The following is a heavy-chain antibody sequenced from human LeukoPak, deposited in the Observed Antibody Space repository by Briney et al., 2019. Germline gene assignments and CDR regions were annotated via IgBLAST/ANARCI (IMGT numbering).Heavy chain of an antibody. V-gene: IGHV3-7*01. CDR2: IKQDGSET. Sequence: PGGSLRLSCAASGFTFSNYWMSWVRRALGKGLEWVANIKQDGSETYSVDSVRGRFTISRDNAKNSLYLQMNSLRAEDTAVYYCARDFWGAYRVDYFDCWGQGTLGTVSS. CDR1: GFTFSNYW. CDR3: ARDFWGAYRVDYFDC. J-gene: IGHJ4*02. D-gene: IGHD3-3*01.